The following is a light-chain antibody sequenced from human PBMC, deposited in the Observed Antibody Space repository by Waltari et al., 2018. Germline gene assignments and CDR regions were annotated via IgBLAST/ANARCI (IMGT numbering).Light chain of an antibody. CDR2: DVS. CDR1: SSDVGTYKY. V-gene: IGLV2-14*03. J-gene: IGLJ1*01. Sequence: QSALTQPASVSGSPGQSITLSCIGTSSDVGTYKYVSWYQRHPGKAPKLLIYDVSHRPSGVSNRFSGSKSGNTASLTISGLQAEDGADYYCSSYTSSTTLLVFGTGTKVTVL. CDR3: SSYTSSTTLLV.